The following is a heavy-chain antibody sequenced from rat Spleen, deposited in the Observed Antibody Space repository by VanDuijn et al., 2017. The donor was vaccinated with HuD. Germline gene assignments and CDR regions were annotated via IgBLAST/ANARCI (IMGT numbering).Heavy chain of an antibody. J-gene: IGHJ1*01. CDR1: GFTFSAYG. D-gene: IGHD4-3*01. Sequence: EVQLVESGGGLVQPGRSMKLSCAASGFTFSAYGLAWVLQAPTRGLEWVASINYDGSSTYYRDSVKGRFTISRDNAKSTLYLQMNRLRSEDSATYYCTGGGVPWYLDFWGPGTMVTVSS. V-gene: IGHV5-22*01. CDR3: TGGGVPWYLDF. CDR2: INYDGSST.